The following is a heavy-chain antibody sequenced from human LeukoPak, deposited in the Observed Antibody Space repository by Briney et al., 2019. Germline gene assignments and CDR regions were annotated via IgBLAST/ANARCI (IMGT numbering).Heavy chain of an antibody. J-gene: IGHJ4*02. D-gene: IGHD5-24*01. V-gene: IGHV1-24*01. Sequence: VASVKVSCKVSGYTLTELFMHWVRQAPGKGLEWMGGFDPEDGETIYAQKFQGRVTMTEDTSTDTAYMELSSLRSEDTAVYFCARGSSEEMATIADWGQGTLVTVSS. CDR1: GYTLTELF. CDR2: FDPEDGET. CDR3: ARGSSEEMATIAD.